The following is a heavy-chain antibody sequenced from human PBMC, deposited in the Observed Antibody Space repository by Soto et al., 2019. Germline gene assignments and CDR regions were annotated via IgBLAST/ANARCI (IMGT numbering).Heavy chain of an antibody. CDR2: ISSSSSYT. CDR3: ARDGAIFGFDP. J-gene: IGHJ5*02. D-gene: IGHD3-16*01. CDR1: VFTVSDYY. Sequence: GSLRLSCAASVFTVSDYYMSWIRQAPGKGLEWVSYISSSSSYTNYADSVKGRFTISRDNAKNSLCLQMNSLRAEDTAVYYCARDGAIFGFDPWGQGTLVTVSS. V-gene: IGHV3-11*06.